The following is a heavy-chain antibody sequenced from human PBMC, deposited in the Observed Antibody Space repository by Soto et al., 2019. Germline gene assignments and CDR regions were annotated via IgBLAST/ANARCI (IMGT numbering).Heavy chain of an antibody. D-gene: IGHD1-26*01. CDR2: IYYSGST. Sequence: QLQLQESGPGLVKPSETLSLTCTVSGGSISSSSYYWGWIRQPPGKGLEWIGSIYYSGSTYYNPSLKSRVTISVDTSKNQFSLKLSSVTAADTAVYYCARRPILVGASFVAFDIWGQGTMVTVSS. CDR1: GGSISSSSYY. J-gene: IGHJ3*02. CDR3: ARRPILVGASFVAFDI. V-gene: IGHV4-39*01.